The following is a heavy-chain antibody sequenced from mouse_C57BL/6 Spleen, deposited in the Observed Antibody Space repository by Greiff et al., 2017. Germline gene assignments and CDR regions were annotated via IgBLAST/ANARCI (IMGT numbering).Heavy chain of an antibody. CDR3: TLYYGNYAFDY. CDR2: IDPEDGDT. V-gene: IGHV14-1*01. D-gene: IGHD2-1*01. J-gene: IGHJ2*01. CDR1: GFNIKDYY. Sequence: EVKLMESGAELVRPGASVKLSCTASGFNIKDYYMHWVKQRPEQGLEWIGRIDPEDGDTEYAPKFQGKATMTADTSSNTAYLQLSSLTSEDTAVYYCTLYYGNYAFDYWGQGTTLTVSS.